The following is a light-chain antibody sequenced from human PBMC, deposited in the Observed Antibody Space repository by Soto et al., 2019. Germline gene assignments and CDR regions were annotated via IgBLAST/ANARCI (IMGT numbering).Light chain of an antibody. J-gene: IGKJ4*01. Sequence: DIQMTQSPSTLSASVGDRVTITCRASQTISSWLAWYQQKPGQAPKLLIYKASSLESAVPSRFSGSGSGTEFTLTISGLQPDDFASYYCQQYNSYPLTFGGGTKV. V-gene: IGKV1-5*03. CDR1: QTISSW. CDR3: QQYNSYPLT. CDR2: KAS.